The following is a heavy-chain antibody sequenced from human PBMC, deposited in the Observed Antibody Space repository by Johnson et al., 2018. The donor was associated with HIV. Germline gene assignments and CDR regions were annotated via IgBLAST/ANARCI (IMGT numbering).Heavy chain of an antibody. CDR3: ASLTWVARSSRFYAFDI. V-gene: IGHV3-30-3*01. CDR2: ILYDGSNK. CDR1: GFTFSSYA. D-gene: IGHD6-13*01. Sequence: VQFVESGGGVVQPGRSLRLSCAASGFTFSSYAMHWVRQAPGKGLEWVAVILYDGSNKYYADSVKGRFTISRDNSKNTLYLQMNSLRVEDTAVYYCASLTWVARSSRFYAFDIWGQGTMVTVSS. J-gene: IGHJ3*02.